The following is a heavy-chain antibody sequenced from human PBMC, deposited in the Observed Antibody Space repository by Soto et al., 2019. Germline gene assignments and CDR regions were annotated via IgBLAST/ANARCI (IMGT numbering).Heavy chain of an antibody. CDR3: AREPYGDSQYFDY. Sequence: QVQLVESGGGMVQPGTSLRLSCAASGFTFNSLSLHWVRQRPDKGLEWVAVISHDGRVTFYADFVKGRFTVSRDNSKYTLYLQVNSLRAEDTAVYYCAREPYGDSQYFDYWGQGTLVTVSS. CDR2: ISHDGRVT. V-gene: IGHV3-30*04. CDR1: GFTFNSLS. J-gene: IGHJ4*02. D-gene: IGHD2-21*02.